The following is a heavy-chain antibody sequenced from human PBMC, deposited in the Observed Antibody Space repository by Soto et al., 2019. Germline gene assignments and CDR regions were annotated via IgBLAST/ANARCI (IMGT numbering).Heavy chain of an antibody. V-gene: IGHV4-30-2*01. J-gene: IGHJ6*02. CDR3: ARAPWGTRYGMDV. D-gene: IGHD7-27*01. CDR2: SSYSGRT. Sequence: SETLSLTCAVSGGSISSAAHAWSWIRQPPGKGLEWIGYSSYSGRTYHNPSLKSRVTISVDTSKNQFSLKMWSVTAADTAVYYCARAPWGTRYGMDVWGQGTAVTVSS. CDR1: GGSISSAAHA.